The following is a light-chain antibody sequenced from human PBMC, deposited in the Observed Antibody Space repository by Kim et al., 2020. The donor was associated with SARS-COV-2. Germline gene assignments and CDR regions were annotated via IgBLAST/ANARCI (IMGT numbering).Light chain of an antibody. CDR3: FLAYGGARI. Sequence: PEGTVTLTCGSSTGAVTSTPIPYCFQQKPGQAPRTLMYDTHKKHSWTPARFSGSRLGGKAALTLSGAQPEDEADYFCFLAYGGARIFSGGTQLTVL. CDR2: DTH. CDR1: TGAVTSTPI. J-gene: IGLJ2*01. V-gene: IGLV7-46*01.